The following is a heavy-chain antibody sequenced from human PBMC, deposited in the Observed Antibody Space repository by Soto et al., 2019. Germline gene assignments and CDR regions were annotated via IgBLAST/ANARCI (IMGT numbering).Heavy chain of an antibody. CDR1: GFTFGDYA. J-gene: IGHJ4*02. CDR3: TREEGYYYDSSGYSRY. V-gene: IGHV3-49*03. D-gene: IGHD3-22*01. CDR2: IRSKAYGGTT. Sequence: GGSLRLSCTASGFTFGDYAMSWFRQAPGKGLEWVGFIRSKAYGGTTEYAASVKGRFTISRDDSKSIAYLQMNSLKTEDTAVYYCTREEGYYYDSSGYSRYWGQGTLVTVSS.